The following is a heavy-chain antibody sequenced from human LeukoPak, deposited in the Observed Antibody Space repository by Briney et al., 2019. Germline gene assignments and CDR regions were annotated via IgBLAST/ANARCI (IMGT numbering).Heavy chain of an antibody. J-gene: IGHJ5*02. CDR3: AREGGYSSSSMEGDWFDP. D-gene: IGHD6-6*01. CDR2: ISYDGSNK. CDR1: GFIFTTYT. Sequence: GGSLRLSCEASGFIFTTYTIHWVRQAPGKGLEWVAIISYDGSNKYYADSVKGRFTISRDNSKNTLYLQMNSLRAEDTAVYYCAREGGYSSSSMEGDWFDPWGQGTLVTVSS. V-gene: IGHV3-30*04.